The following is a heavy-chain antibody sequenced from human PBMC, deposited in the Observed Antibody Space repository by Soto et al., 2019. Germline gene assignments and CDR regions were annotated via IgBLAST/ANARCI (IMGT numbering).Heavy chain of an antibody. CDR2: INHYGST. CDR3: ATPCSSTSCYYTFDP. J-gene: IGHJ5*02. CDR1: GGSFSSYY. D-gene: IGHD2-2*01. Sequence: QVQLQQWGAGLLKPSETLSLTCAVYGGSFSSYYWSWIRQPPGEGLDWIGQINHYGSTDYNPSLKSRVTISVDTYKNHFSLRLSSVTAADTAMYYCATPCSSTSCYYTFDPWGQGTLVTVSS. V-gene: IGHV4-34*01.